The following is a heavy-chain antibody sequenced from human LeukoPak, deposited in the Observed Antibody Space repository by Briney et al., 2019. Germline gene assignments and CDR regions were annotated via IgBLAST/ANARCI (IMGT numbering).Heavy chain of an antibody. J-gene: IGHJ4*02. V-gene: IGHV3-23*01. CDR3: LRGDRRDY. CDR2: ISGSGGPT. Sequence: GGSLRLSCAASGFTFSSYAMSWVRQAPGKGLGWVSAISGSGGPTYYADSVKGRFTISRDNSKNTLYLKMNSLRVEDTAVYYCLRGDRRDYWGQGTLVTVSS. CDR1: GFTFSSYA.